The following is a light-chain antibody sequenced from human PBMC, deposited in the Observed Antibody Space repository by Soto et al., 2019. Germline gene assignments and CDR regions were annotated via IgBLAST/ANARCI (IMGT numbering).Light chain of an antibody. CDR1: SSNIGAGYD. Sequence: QTVVTQPPSVSGAPGQRVTISCTGSSSNIGAGYDVHWYQQLPGTAPKLLIYGNSNRPSGVPDRFSGSKSGTSASLAITGLQAEDEADYYCQSYDSSRHVVFGGGTKVTVL. CDR3: QSYDSSRHVV. J-gene: IGLJ2*01. CDR2: GNS. V-gene: IGLV1-40*01.